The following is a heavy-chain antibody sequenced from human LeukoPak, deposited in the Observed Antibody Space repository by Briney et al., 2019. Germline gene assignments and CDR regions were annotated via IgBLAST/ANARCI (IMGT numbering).Heavy chain of an antibody. CDR1: GYTFTIYG. J-gene: IGHJ4*02. CDR2: IRAYNGNT. V-gene: IGHV1-18*01. Sequence: GASVKVSCKPSGYTFTIYGISWVRQAPGQGLEWMGWIRAYNGNTNYAQKLQGRVTMTTDTSTSTAYMELSSLRSEDTAVYYCARDLTGGYYYDSSGYYDYWGQGTLVTVSS. CDR3: ARDLTGGYYYDSSGYYDY. D-gene: IGHD3-22*01.